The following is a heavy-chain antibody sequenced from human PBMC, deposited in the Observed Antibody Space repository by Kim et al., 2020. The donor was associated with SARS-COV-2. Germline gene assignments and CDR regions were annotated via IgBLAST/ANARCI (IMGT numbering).Heavy chain of an antibody. V-gene: IGHV4-4*07. CDR1: GAFISGSY. CDR3: ARGGLSSAPYDF. J-gene: IGHJ4*02. Sequence: SETLSLTCTVSGAFISGSYWSWIRQPAGEGLEWIGRISPSGSPNYNPSLKSRVTMSADMPKNQFSLKVNSVTAADTAVYYCARGGLSSAPYDFWGQGTLVTVSS. CDR2: ISPSGSP. D-gene: IGHD6-19*01.